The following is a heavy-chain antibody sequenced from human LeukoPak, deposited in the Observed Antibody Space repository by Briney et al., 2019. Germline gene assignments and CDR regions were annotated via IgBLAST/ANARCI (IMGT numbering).Heavy chain of an antibody. D-gene: IGHD2-15*01. V-gene: IGHV4-39*01. CDR2: IYYSGST. CDR1: GGSISSSSYY. Sequence: SETLSLTCTVSGGSISSSSYYWGWIRQPPGKGLEWIGSIYYSGSTYYNPSLKSRVTISVDTSKNQFSLKLSSVTAADTAVYYCARNGVVVVAATYSSLYFDYWGQGTLVTVSS. CDR3: ARNGVVVVAATYSSLYFDY. J-gene: IGHJ4*02.